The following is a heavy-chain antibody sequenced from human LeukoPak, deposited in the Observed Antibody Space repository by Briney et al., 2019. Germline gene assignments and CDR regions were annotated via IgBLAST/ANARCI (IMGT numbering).Heavy chain of an antibody. CDR2: INHSGST. Sequence: SETPSLTCAVYGGSFSGYYWSWIRQPPGKGLEWIGEINHSGSTNYNPSLKSRVTISVDTSKNQFSLKLSSVTAADTAVYYCARAKGYYMDVWGKGTTVTVSS. V-gene: IGHV4-34*01. CDR3: ARAKGYYMDV. CDR1: GGSFSGYY. J-gene: IGHJ6*03.